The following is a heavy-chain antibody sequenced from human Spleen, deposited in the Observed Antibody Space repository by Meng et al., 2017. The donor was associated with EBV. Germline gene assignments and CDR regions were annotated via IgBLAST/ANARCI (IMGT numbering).Heavy chain of an antibody. J-gene: IGHJ4*02. CDR2: FIPILGTP. D-gene: IGHD3-10*01. Sequence: QVQWVQAGAEVKRPGSSVKVSCKASGGAFSNSAISWVRQAPGQGLEWMGGFIPILGTPNYAQKYQDRVTITADESTSTAYMELSGLRSEDTAVYYCARESGRGYTPDFWGQGTLVTVSS. V-gene: IGHV1-69*01. CDR3: ARESGRGYTPDF. CDR1: GGAFSNSA.